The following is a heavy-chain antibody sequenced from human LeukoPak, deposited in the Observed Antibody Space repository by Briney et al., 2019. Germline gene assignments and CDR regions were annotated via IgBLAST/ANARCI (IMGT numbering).Heavy chain of an antibody. CDR3: ARDDGITGTTFDY. CDR2: IYYSGST. V-gene: IGHV4-59*01. J-gene: IGHJ4*02. Sequence: SETLSLTCTVSGGSISSYYWSWIRQPPGKGLEWIGYIYYSGSTNYNPSLKSRVTISVDTSKNQFSLKPSSVTAADTAVYYCARDDGITGTTFDYWGQGTLVTVSS. D-gene: IGHD1-20*01. CDR1: GGSISSYY.